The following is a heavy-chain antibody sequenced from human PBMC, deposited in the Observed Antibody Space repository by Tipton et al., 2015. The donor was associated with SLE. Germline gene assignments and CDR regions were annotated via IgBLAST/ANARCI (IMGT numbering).Heavy chain of an antibody. J-gene: IGHJ6*02. Sequence: GSLRLSCAVYGGSFSGYYWSWIRQPPGKGLEWIGEINHGGSTNYNPSLKSRVTISVDTSKKQFSLRLSSVTAADTAVYYCARVPDYDFWSGYAYYGMEVWGQGTTVTVSS. CDR3: ARVPDYDFWSGYAYYGMEV. D-gene: IGHD3-3*01. CDR1: GGSFSGYY. V-gene: IGHV4-34*01. CDR2: INHGGST.